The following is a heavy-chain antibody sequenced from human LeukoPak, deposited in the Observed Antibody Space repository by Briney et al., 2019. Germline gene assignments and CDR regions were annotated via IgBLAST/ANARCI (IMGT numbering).Heavy chain of an antibody. CDR3: ARLRDGYNYVLDY. V-gene: IGHV4-59*08. Sequence: SETLSLTCAVSGDSFSSHYWTWIRQPSGRGLEWIGYISYIGTTNYNPSLKSRVTISIDTSKNQSSLKLSSVTAADTAVYYCARLRDGYNYVLDYWGQGTLVTVSS. CDR2: ISYIGTT. CDR1: GDSFSSHY. J-gene: IGHJ4*02. D-gene: IGHD5-24*01.